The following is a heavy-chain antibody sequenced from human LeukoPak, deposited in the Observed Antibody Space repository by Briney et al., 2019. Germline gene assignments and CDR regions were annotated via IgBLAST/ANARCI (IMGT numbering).Heavy chain of an antibody. J-gene: IGHJ4*02. D-gene: IGHD3-3*01. V-gene: IGHV3-33*08. Sequence: PGGSLRLSCAASGFTFSSYAMHWVRQAPGKGLEWVAVKWYDGSNKYYADSVKGRFTISRDNSKNTLYLQMNSLRAEDTAVYYCARGDYDFWSGYSTAPYWGQGTLVTVSS. CDR3: ARGDYDFWSGYSTAPY. CDR1: GFTFSSYA. CDR2: KWYDGSNK.